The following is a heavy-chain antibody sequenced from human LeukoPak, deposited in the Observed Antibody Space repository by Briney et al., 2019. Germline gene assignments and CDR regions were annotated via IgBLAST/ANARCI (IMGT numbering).Heavy chain of an antibody. CDR1: GYTFTGYY. Sequence: GASVKVSCKASGYTFTGYYMHWVRQAPGQGLEWMGWINPNSGGTNYAQKFQGRVTMTRNTSISTAYMELSSLRSEDTAVYYCARGLYFGSGTSIIHYYAMDVWGQGATVTVSS. CDR3: ARGLYFGSGTSIIHYYAMDV. V-gene: IGHV1-2*02. CDR2: INPNSGGT. J-gene: IGHJ6*02. D-gene: IGHD3-10*01.